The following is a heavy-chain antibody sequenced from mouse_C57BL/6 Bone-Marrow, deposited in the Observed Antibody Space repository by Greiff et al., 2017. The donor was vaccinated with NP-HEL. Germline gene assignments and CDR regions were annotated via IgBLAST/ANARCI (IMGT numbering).Heavy chain of an antibody. V-gene: IGHV1-69*01. Sequence: QVQLQQPGAELVMPGASVKLSCKASGYTFTSYWMHWVKQRPGQGLEWIGEIDPSDSYTNYNQKFKGKSTLTVDKSSSTAYMQLSSLTSEDSAVYYCARGETQGQLRLQYYFDYWGQGTTLTVSS. CDR2: IDPSDSYT. J-gene: IGHJ2*01. D-gene: IGHD3-2*02. CDR3: ARGETQGQLRLQYYFDY. CDR1: GYTFTSYW.